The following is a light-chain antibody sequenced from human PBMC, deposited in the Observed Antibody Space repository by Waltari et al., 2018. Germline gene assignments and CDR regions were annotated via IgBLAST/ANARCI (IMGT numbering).Light chain of an antibody. CDR2: AVS. CDR3: NSYTRKTASVV. V-gene: IGLV2-14*01. Sequence: QSALTQPASVSGSPGQSITISCFGTSSDIGVYNYVSWYQQYPGKAPKLMIYAVSKRPSGVSDRFSGSKSDHTASLTISGLRAEDEADYYCNSYTRKTASVVFGGGTKLTVL. CDR1: SSDIGVYNY. J-gene: IGLJ3*02.